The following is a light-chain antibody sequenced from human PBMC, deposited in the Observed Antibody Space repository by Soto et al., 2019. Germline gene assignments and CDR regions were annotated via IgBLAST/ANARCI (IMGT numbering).Light chain of an antibody. CDR1: QSISTY. CDR2: AAS. CDR3: QQSYNTQPT. J-gene: IGKJ4*01. Sequence: DIQLTQSPSSLSASAGDGVTITCRASQSISTYLNWYQQKPGKAPSLLIYAASSLHSGVPSRFRGSGSETDFTLSISDLQPEDFAIYFCQQSYNTQPTFGGGTKVEIK. V-gene: IGKV1-39*01.